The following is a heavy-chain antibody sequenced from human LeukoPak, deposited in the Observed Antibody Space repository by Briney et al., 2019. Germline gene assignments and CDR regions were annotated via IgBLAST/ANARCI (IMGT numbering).Heavy chain of an antibody. CDR1: GFTFSNYA. D-gene: IGHD4-17*01. Sequence: GGTLSLTCAVSGFTFSNYASMWVRQPPGQGLEQVTPITTSCAPRSADSVTGRFTIAIDNAKKTLYLQMNGLRAEDTAQYFCARDPNGDYIGAFEFWGRGTVVTVSS. J-gene: IGHJ3*01. V-gene: IGHV3-23*01. CDR2: ITTSCAPR. CDR3: ARDPNGDYIGAFEF.